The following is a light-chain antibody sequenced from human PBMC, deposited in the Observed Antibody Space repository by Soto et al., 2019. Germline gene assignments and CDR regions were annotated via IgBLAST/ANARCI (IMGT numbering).Light chain of an antibody. CDR3: QQYKNWPPLYT. Sequence: EIVMTQSPVTLSVSPGERVTLSCRASQNIGSNLAWYHQKPGQAPRLLIYEASTRATGIPATFSGSGSATEFTLIISSLQSEDFAVYYCQQYKNWPPLYTFGQGTKLEIK. CDR2: EAS. V-gene: IGKV3-15*01. CDR1: QNIGSN. J-gene: IGKJ2*01.